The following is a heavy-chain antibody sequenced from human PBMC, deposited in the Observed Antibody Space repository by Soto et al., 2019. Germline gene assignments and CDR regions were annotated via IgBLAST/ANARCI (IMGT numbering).Heavy chain of an antibody. CDR1: GFTFDDYA. J-gene: IGHJ3*02. CDR3: AKGSVEWELPAFDI. Sequence: PGGSLILSCAASGFTFDDYAMHWVRQAPGKGLEWVSGISWNSGSIGYADSVKGRFTISRDNAKNSLYLQMNSLRAEDTALYYCAKGSVEWELPAFDIWGQGTMVTVSS. CDR2: ISWNSGSI. D-gene: IGHD1-26*01. V-gene: IGHV3-9*01.